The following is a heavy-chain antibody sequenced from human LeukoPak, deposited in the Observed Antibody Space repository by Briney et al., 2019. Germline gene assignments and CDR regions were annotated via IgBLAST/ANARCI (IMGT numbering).Heavy chain of an antibody. V-gene: IGHV3-23*01. J-gene: IGHJ4*02. CDR2: ILNSGAST. D-gene: IGHD6-19*01. CDR3: AGDVPRSGWAFDY. Sequence: GGSLRLSCAASGFTFSSYAMAWVRQAPGKGLEWVSAILNSGASTYYADSVRGRFTVSRDNSKNTLFLQMDSLRAEDTAVYYCAGDVPRSGWAFDYWGQGTLVTVSS. CDR1: GFTFSSYA.